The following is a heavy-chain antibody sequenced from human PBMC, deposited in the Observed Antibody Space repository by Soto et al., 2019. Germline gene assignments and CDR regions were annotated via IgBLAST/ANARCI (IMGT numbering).Heavy chain of an antibody. V-gene: IGHV2-5*02. CDR2: IYWDDDK. CDR3: ARFYASIRSPVEAFEV. J-gene: IGHJ3*01. D-gene: IGHD2-2*01. Sequence: QITLKESGPALVKPTQTLTMTCTFSGFSLSSSDMAVGWIRQPPGKALAWLALIYWDDDKRYSPSAKNRLTITQDTSKYLVVLMMTNMDPVDTGTSYCARFYASIRSPVEAFEVWGHGTTVSASS. CDR1: GFSLSSSDMA.